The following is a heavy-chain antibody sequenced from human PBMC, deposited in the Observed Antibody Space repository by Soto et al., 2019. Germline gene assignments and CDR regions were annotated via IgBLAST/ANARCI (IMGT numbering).Heavy chain of an antibody. J-gene: IGHJ4*02. CDR1: GFTFGSYN. V-gene: IGHV3-30*18. CDR2: ISYDGSNK. D-gene: IGHD6-13*01. CDR3: AKDKGITAQKYYFDY. Sequence: GGSLRLSCAAPGFTFGSYNMHWVRQAPGKGLEWVALISYDGSNKYYADSVKGRFTISRDNSKNTLYLQMNSLTAEDTALYYCAKDKGITAQKYYFDYWGQGT.